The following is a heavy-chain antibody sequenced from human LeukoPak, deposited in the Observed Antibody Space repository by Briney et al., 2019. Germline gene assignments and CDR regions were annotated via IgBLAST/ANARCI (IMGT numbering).Heavy chain of an antibody. V-gene: IGHV3-20*04. CDR3: ARGTYYDFWSGYPDFDY. CDR1: GFTFDDYG. CDR2: INWNGGGT. D-gene: IGHD3-3*01. J-gene: IGHJ4*02. Sequence: GGSLRLSCAASGFTFDDYGMSWVRQAPGKGLEWVSGINWNGGGTGYADSVKGRFTISRDNAKNSLYLQMNSLRAEDTALYYCARGTYYDFWSGYPDFDYWGQGTLVTVSS.